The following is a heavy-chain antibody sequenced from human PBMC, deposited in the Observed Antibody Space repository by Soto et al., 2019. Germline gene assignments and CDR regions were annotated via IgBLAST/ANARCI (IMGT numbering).Heavy chain of an antibody. CDR1: GFTFSSYW. J-gene: IGHJ6*02. CDR2: INSDGSST. V-gene: IGHV3-74*01. Sequence: GGSLRLSCAASGFTFSSYWMQWVRQAPGKGLVWVSRINSDGSSTSYADSVKGRFTISRDNAKNTLYLQMNSLRAEDTAVYYCARDRELMVSGHGMDVWGQGTTVTVSS. CDR3: ARDRELMVSGHGMDV. D-gene: IGHD2-8*01.